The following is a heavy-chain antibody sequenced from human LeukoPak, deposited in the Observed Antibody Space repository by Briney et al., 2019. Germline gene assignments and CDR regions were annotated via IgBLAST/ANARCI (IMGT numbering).Heavy chain of an antibody. J-gene: IGHJ4*02. V-gene: IGHV3-11*01. CDR3: ARTYYYDSSGYYRY. CDR2: ISSSGSTI. CDR1: GFTFSDYY. D-gene: IGHD3-22*01. Sequence: GGSLRLSCAASGFTFSDYYMSWIRQAPGKGVEWVSYISSSGSTIYYADSVKGRFTISRDNAKNSLYLQMNSLRAEDTAVYYCARTYYYDSSGYYRYWGQGTLVTVSS.